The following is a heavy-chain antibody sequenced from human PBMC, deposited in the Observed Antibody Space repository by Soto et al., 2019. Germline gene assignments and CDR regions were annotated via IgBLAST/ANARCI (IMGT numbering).Heavy chain of an antibody. J-gene: IGHJ5*02. Sequence: EVQLVESGGGLVQPGGSLRLSCAASGFTFSSYSMNWVRQAPGKGLEWVSSISSSSSTIYYADSVKGRFTISRDNAKNSQYLQMNSMRDEDTAEYYFAREGGNLNWFDPWGQGTLVTVSS. CDR1: GFTFSSYS. D-gene: IGHD1-26*01. CDR3: AREGGNLNWFDP. V-gene: IGHV3-48*02. CDR2: ISSSSSTI.